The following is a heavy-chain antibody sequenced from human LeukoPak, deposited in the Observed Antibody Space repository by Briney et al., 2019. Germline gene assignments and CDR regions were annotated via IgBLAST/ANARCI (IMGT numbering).Heavy chain of an antibody. CDR3: ASAIAEDFYYYYMDV. CDR2: IYYSGST. Sequence: SETLSLTCTVSGGSISSSYWTWIRQPPGKGLEWIGYIYYSGSTNYNPSLKIRVTISVDTSKNQFSLNLSSVTAADTAVYYCASAIAEDFYYYYMDVWGKGTTVTVSS. V-gene: IGHV4-59*01. J-gene: IGHJ6*03. D-gene: IGHD1-14*01. CDR1: GGSISSSY.